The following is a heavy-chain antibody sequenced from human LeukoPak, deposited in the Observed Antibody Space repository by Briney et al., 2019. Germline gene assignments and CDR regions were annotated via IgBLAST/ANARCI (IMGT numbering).Heavy chain of an antibody. CDR2: IYYSGST. D-gene: IGHD3-9*01. Sequence: SETLSLTCTVSGGSISSYYWSWIRQPPGKGLEWIGYIYYSGSTNYNPSLESRVTISVDTSRNQFSLKLSSVTAADTAVYYCARGPSDYDILTGYSDPGSLDYWGQGTLVTVSS. CDR3: ARGPSDYDILTGYSDPGSLDY. J-gene: IGHJ4*02. V-gene: IGHV4-59*01. CDR1: GGSISSYY.